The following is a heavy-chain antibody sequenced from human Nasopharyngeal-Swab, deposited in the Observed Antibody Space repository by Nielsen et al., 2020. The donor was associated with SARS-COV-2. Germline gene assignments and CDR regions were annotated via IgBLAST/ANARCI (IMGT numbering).Heavy chain of an antibody. CDR1: GFIFSSYA. Sequence: GGSLRLSCAASGFIFSSYAMSWVRQAPGKGLEWVSAISGSGGSTYYADSVKGRFTISRDNSKNTLYLQMNSLRAEDTAVYYCAKSPPYYYDSSGYYDYWGQGTLVTVSS. D-gene: IGHD3-22*01. CDR2: ISGSGGST. CDR3: AKSPPYYYDSSGYYDY. J-gene: IGHJ4*02. V-gene: IGHV3-23*01.